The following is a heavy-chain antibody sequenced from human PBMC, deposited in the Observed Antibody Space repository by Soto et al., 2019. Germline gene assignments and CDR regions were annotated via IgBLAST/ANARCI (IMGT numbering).Heavy chain of an antibody. CDR1: GFTFSSYG. J-gene: IGHJ4*02. Sequence: QVQLVVSGGGVVQPGRSLRLSCAASGFTFSSYGMRWVRQAPGKGLEWVAAIWYDGSNKYYADSVKGRFTISRDNSKNTLYLQMNSLRAEDTAVYYCARDLVRLEEATIFDYWGQGTLVTVSS. CDR3: ARDLVRLEEATIFDY. D-gene: IGHD5-12*01. V-gene: IGHV3-33*01. CDR2: IWYDGSNK.